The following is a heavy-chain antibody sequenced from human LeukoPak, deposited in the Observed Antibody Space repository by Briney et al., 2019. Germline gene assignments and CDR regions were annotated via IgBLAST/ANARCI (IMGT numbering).Heavy chain of an antibody. CDR2: INHSGST. CDR1: GGSLSGYY. J-gene: IGHJ5*02. D-gene: IGHD3-3*01. V-gene: IGHV4-34*01. CDR3: ARNPPLRLSKWFDP. Sequence: SETLSLTCGVYGGSLSGYYWSWIRQPPGKGLEWIGEINHSGSTNYNPSLKSRVTISVDTSKNQFSLKLSSVTAADTAVYYGARNPPLRLSKWFDPWGQGTLVTVSS.